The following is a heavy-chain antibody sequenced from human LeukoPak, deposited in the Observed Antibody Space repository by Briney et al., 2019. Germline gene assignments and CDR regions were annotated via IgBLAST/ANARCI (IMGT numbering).Heavy chain of an antibody. V-gene: IGHV4-59*08. Sequence: SETLSLTCTVSGGSISSYYWSWIRQPPGKGLEWTGYIYYSGSTNYSPSLKSRVTISVDTSKNQFSLKLSSVTAADTAVYYCARHVGYYYGMDVGGQGTTVTVS. CDR2: IYYSGST. CDR3: ARHVGYYYGMDV. CDR1: GGSISSYY. J-gene: IGHJ6*02.